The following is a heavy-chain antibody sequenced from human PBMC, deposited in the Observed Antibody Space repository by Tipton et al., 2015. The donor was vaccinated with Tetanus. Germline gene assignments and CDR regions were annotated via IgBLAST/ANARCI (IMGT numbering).Heavy chain of an antibody. CDR3: ARGYCSGDTYYLSFFDY. CDR1: GFTFSSYV. CDR2: ISSDGTNK. V-gene: IGHV3-30-3*01. J-gene: IGHJ4*02. Sequence: SLRLSCAASGFTFSSYVMHWVRQAPGKGLEWVALISSDGTNKYYADSVKGRFTISRDNSKNTLYLQMNSLRAGDTAVYYCARGYCSGDTYYLSFFDYWGQGALVTVSS. D-gene: IGHD2-15*01.